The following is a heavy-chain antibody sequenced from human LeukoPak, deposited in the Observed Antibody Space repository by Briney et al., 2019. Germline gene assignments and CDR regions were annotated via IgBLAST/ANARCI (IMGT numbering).Heavy chain of an antibody. D-gene: IGHD5-18*01. CDR2: IYYSGST. J-gene: IGHJ4*02. CDR1: GGSISSSSYY. CDR3: ARGDGRYSYGY. V-gene: IGHV4-39*07. Sequence: SETLSLTCTVSGGSISSSSYYWGWIRQPPGKGLEWIGSIYYSGSTNYNPSLKSRVTISVDTSKNQFSLKLSSVTAADTAVYYCARGDGRYSYGYWGQGTLVTVSS.